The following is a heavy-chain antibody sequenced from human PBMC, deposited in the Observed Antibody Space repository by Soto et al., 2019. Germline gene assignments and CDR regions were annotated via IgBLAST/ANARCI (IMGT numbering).Heavy chain of an antibody. Sequence: GASVKVSCKVSGYTLTELSMHWVRQAPGKGLEWMGGFDPEDGETIYAQKFQGRVTITADESTSTAYMELSSLRSEDTAVYYCARLGPGIAAAGPLNYYYYGMDVWGQGTTVTVSS. D-gene: IGHD6-13*01. V-gene: IGHV1-24*01. J-gene: IGHJ6*02. CDR2: FDPEDGET. CDR3: ARLGPGIAAAGPLNYYYYGMDV. CDR1: GYTLTELS.